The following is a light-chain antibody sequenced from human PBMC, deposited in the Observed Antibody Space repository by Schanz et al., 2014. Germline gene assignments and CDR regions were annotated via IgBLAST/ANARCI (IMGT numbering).Light chain of an antibody. J-gene: IGKJ4*01. Sequence: EIVLTQSPATLSLSPGERATLSCRASQSVSSFLAWYQQIPGQAPRLLIYDASNRATGIPDRFSGSGSGTDFTLTISRLEPEDFAVYYCQQYATALLTFGGGTKVEIK. CDR1: QSVSSF. CDR3: QQYATALLT. CDR2: DAS. V-gene: IGKV3-11*01.